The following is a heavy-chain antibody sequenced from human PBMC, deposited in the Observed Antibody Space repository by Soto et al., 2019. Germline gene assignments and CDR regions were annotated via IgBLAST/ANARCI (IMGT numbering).Heavy chain of an antibody. D-gene: IGHD3-10*01. J-gene: IGHJ4*02. Sequence: PSETLSLTCTVSCGSISSSTYFWGWIRQPPGKGLEWTGSMYYSGSTYSNPSLSSRVTISIDTSKNQFSLKLSSVTAADTAVYYCATGNYYWHFYYWGQGTLVTVSS. CDR1: CGSISSSTYF. CDR3: ATGNYYWHFYY. CDR2: MYYSGST. V-gene: IGHV4-39*01.